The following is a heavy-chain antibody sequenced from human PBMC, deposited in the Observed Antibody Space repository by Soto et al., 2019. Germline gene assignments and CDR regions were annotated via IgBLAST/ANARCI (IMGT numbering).Heavy chain of an antibody. CDR1: GFTFSNYA. V-gene: IGHV3-23*01. D-gene: IGHD6-13*01. J-gene: IGHJ4*02. Sequence: VGSLRLSCAASGFTFSNYAMNWVRQAPGKGLEWVSAISGSGDNTYYADSVKGRFSISRGNSRNTLYLQMNSLRAKDTAVYYCAKGDVAAAAPLSWGQGTLVTVSS. CDR3: AKGDVAAAAPLS. CDR2: ISGSGDNT.